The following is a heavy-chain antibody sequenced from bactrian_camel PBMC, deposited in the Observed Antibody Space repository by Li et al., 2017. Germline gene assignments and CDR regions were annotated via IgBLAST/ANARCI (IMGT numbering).Heavy chain of an antibody. CDR2: ITSSSSDT. J-gene: IGHJ4*01. D-gene: IGHD5*01. CDR1: GFTFSRYA. Sequence: HVQLVESGGGLVQPGGSLKLSCVASGFTFSRYAIRWVRRRPGKGLEWVSDITSSSSDTYYASSVKGRFAISRNNGENTLCLQMNRLTTDDTAVYYCAAGLFADFGLGLGTQVTVS. V-gene: IGHV3S37*01.